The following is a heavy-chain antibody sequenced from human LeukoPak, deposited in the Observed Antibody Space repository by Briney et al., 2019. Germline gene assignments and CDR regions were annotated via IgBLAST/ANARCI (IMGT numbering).Heavy chain of an antibody. CDR2: ISYDGSNK. CDR3: ARDNNFAFDY. D-gene: IGHD1-20*01. J-gene: IGHJ4*02. CDR1: GFTFSSYA. Sequence: PGRSLRLSCAASGFTFSSYAMHWVRQAPGKGLEWVAVISYDGSNKYYADSVKGRFTISRDNSKNTLYLQMNGLRAEDTAVYYCARDNNFAFDYWGQGTLVTVSS. V-gene: IGHV3-30*04.